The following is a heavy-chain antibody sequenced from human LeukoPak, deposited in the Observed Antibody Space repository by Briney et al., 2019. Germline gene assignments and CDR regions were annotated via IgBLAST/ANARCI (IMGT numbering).Heavy chain of an antibody. D-gene: IGHD2-2*01. V-gene: IGHV4-39*07. CDR2: IHHSGST. Sequence: PSETLSLTCIVSGGSITDGTFYWGWTRQSPGKGLEWIGTIHHSGSTFYNPSLQSRVTISVDTSKNQFSLKLSSVTAADTAVYYCARGPNCSSTSCYGWFDPWGQGTLVTVSS. CDR1: GGSITDGTFY. J-gene: IGHJ5*02. CDR3: ARGPNCSSTSCYGWFDP.